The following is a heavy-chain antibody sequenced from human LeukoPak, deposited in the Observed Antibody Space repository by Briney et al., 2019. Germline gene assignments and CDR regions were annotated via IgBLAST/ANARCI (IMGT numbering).Heavy chain of an antibody. CDR2: ISSSGSTI. CDR3: AELGITMIGGV. V-gene: IGHV3-48*03. J-gene: IGHJ6*04. Sequence: GGSLRLSCAASGFTFSTYAMNWVPQGPGKGLEWVSYISSSGSTIYYADSVKGRFTISRDNAKNSLYLQMNSLRAEDTTVYYCAELGITMIGGVWGKGTTVTISS. CDR1: GFTFSTYA. D-gene: IGHD3-10*02.